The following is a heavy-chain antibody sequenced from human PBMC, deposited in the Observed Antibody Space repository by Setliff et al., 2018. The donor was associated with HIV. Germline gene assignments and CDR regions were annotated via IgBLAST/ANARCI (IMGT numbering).Heavy chain of an antibody. CDR3: ARVLDGNHYDAFNL. CDR2: ISTGGAT. D-gene: IGHD1-26*01. J-gene: IGHJ3*01. CDR1: QGPPSSGSYY. V-gene: IGHV4-61*09. Sequence: SETLSLTWTGESQGPPSSGSYYWNWIRQPAGKGLEWVGQISTGGATDYNSSLKSRVTISLDKSKNQFSLRLNSVTAADTAVYYCARVLDGNHYDAFNLWGQGTTVTVSS.